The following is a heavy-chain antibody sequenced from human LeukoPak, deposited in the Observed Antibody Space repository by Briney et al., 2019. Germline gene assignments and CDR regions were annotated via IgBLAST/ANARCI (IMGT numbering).Heavy chain of an antibody. CDR3: ARGFGSSSDNWFDP. CDR2: IYYSGST. D-gene: IGHD6-6*01. J-gene: IGHJ5*02. V-gene: IGHV4-59*01. Sequence: SETLSLTCTVSGGSISSYYWSWVRQPPGKGLEWIGYIYYSGSTNYNPSLKSRVTISVDTSNNQFSLKLSSVTAADTAVYYCARGFGSSSDNWFDPWGQGTLVTVSS. CDR1: GGSISSYY.